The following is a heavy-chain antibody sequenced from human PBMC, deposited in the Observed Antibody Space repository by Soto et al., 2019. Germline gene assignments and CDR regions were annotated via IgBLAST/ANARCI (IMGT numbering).Heavy chain of an antibody. CDR2: ITGRDDST. D-gene: IGHD2-8*01. V-gene: IGHV3-23*01. CDR3: AKATHNAEREFCTIPSCAAESSQD. J-gene: IGHJ1*01. CDR1: GFIFSNYA. Sequence: EVQLLESGGGLVQPGGSLRLSCAASGFIFSNYAMSWVRQDPGKGLEWVASITGRDDSTHYADSVKGRFTISRDNFQNTLNLKINSLRAEDTAVYYGAKATHNAEREFCTIPSCAAESSQDGGQGALVAVSS.